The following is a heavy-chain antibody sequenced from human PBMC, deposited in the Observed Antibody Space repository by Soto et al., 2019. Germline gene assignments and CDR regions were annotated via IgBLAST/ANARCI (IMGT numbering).Heavy chain of an antibody. Sequence: EGQLVESGGGLVQPGGSLRLSCQVSGFTFRSYWMTWVRRAPGKGLEWVANINLDGSEKYYVDAVKGRFTISRDNAKNLLHLDLRDLIANDTAVYYCARGAMAGNEVPGDWGQGTLVTVSS. CDR2: INLDGSEK. D-gene: IGHD1-1*01. CDR1: GFTFRSYW. V-gene: IGHV3-7*05. CDR3: ARGAMAGNEVPGD. J-gene: IGHJ1*01.